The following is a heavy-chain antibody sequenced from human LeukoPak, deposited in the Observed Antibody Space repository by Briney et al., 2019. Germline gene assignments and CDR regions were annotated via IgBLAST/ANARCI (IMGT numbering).Heavy chain of an antibody. D-gene: IGHD2/OR15-2a*01. CDR1: GFTFSSYA. CDR3: ARNILFAFDI. J-gene: IGHJ3*02. CDR2: ISNNGVRI. V-gene: IGHV3-64*01. Sequence: GGSLRLSCAASGFTFSSYAMHWVRQAPGKGLEYVSAISNNGVRIYYANSVRGRFSISRDNSKNTLYLQVNSLRAEDTAMYYCARNILFAFDIWGQGTMVTVSS.